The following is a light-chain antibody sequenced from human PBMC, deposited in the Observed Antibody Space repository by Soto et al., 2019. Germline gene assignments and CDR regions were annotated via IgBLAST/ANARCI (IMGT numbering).Light chain of an antibody. Sequence: EILLTQSPATLSVSPGETATLSCRASQNVLSDLAWYQQKPGQAPRILVYGATTRATDAPAKFRGRGSGTEFSLTISSLQSEDSATYYCQQYRSWPRTFGQGSKVEI. V-gene: IGKV3-15*01. CDR1: QNVLSD. J-gene: IGKJ1*01. CDR2: GAT. CDR3: QQYRSWPRT.